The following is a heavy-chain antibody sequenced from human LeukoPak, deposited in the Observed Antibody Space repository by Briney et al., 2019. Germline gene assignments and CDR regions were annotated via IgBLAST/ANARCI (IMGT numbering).Heavy chain of an antibody. J-gene: IGHJ4*02. CDR3: APTAEAYTSWWKV. Sequence: GASVKVSCKASGYKFTDDYMHWVRQATGQGLEFMGWINPDSGFTNYAQKFKGRVTMTRDTSISTAYLEVRSLTSDDTAVYYCAPTAEAYTSWWKVWGQGTLVTVFS. CDR1: GYKFTDDY. D-gene: IGHD3-16*01. CDR2: INPDSGFT. V-gene: IGHV1-2*02.